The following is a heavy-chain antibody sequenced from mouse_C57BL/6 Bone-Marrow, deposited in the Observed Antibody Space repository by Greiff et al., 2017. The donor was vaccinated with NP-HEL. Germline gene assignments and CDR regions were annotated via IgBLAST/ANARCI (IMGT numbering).Heavy chain of an antibody. Sequence: EVQLVESEGGLVQPGSSMKLSCTASGFTFSDYYMAWVRQVPEKGLEWVANINYDGSSTYYLDSLKSRFIISSDNAKNILYLQKSRLKSEDTATYYCARGVYGYDGVYFDYWGQGTTLTVSS. CDR3: ARGVYGYDGVYFDY. V-gene: IGHV5-16*01. D-gene: IGHD2-2*01. CDR2: INYDGSST. J-gene: IGHJ2*01. CDR1: GFTFSDYY.